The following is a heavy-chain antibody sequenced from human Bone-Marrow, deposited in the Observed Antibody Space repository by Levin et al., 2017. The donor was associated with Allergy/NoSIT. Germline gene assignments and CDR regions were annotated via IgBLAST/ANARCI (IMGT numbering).Heavy chain of an antibody. Sequence: SQTLSLTCTVSGGSISSSSYYWGWIRQPPGKGLEWIGSIYYSGSTYYNPSLKSRVTISVDTSKNQFSLKLSSVTAADTAVYYCARRNHYGSYADYWGQGTLVTVSS. CDR1: GGSISSSSYY. CDR3: ARRNHYGSYADY. D-gene: IGHD3-16*01. V-gene: IGHV4-39*01. CDR2: IYYSGST. J-gene: IGHJ4*02.